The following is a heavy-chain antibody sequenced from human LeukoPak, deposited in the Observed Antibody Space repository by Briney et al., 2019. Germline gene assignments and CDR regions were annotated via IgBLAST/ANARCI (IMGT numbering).Heavy chain of an antibody. Sequence: GGSLRLSCTASGFTFSSFEMNWVRQAPGKGLEWVSYISTSGSTRYYADSVRGRFTISRDNANNSLCLQMNSLRVEDTAVYYCARTFYFGSGRNQNWFDPWGQGTLVTVSS. CDR1: GFTFSSFE. J-gene: IGHJ5*02. D-gene: IGHD3-10*01. V-gene: IGHV3-48*03. CDR3: ARTFYFGSGRNQNWFDP. CDR2: ISTSGSTR.